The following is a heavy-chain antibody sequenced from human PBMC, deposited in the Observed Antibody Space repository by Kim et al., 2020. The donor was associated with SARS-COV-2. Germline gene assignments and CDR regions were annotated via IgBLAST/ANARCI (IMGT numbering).Heavy chain of an antibody. CDR1: GYTLTELS. V-gene: IGHV1-24*01. J-gene: IGHJ4*02. CDR2: FDPEDGET. Sequence: ASVKVSCKVSGYTLTELSMHWVRQAPGKGLEWMGGFDPEDGETIYAQKFQGRVTMTEDTSTDTAYMELSSLRSEDTAVYYCATGLVYYDSSGFDYWGQGTLVTVSS. CDR3: ATGLVYYDSSGFDY. D-gene: IGHD3-22*01.